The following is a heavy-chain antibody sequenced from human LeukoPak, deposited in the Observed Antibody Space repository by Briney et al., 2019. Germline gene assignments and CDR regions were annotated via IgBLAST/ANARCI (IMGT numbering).Heavy chain of an antibody. D-gene: IGHD1-26*01. Sequence: SQTLSLTCAISGDSVSNNRASWGWIRQSPSRGLEWLGRTYYRSQWFDDYAPSVRSRITINPDTSKNQFSLQLNSVTPEDTAVYYCVRIRGLGLFDYWGQGTLVTVSS. CDR1: GDSVSNNRAS. CDR2: TYYRSQWFD. J-gene: IGHJ4*02. V-gene: IGHV6-1*01. CDR3: VRIRGLGLFDY.